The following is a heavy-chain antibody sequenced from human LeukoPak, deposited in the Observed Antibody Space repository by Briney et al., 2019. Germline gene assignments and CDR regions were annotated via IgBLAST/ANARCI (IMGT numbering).Heavy chain of an antibody. CDR3: ARDTRIAAAGNDY. Sequence: PGGSLRLSCAASGFTFSSYSMNWVRQAPGKGLEWVSSISSSSSYIYYADSVKGRFTISRDNAKNSLYLRMNSLRAEDTAVYYCARDTRIAAAGNDYWGQGTLVTVTS. J-gene: IGHJ4*02. CDR1: GFTFSSYS. CDR2: ISSSSSYI. V-gene: IGHV3-21*01. D-gene: IGHD6-13*01.